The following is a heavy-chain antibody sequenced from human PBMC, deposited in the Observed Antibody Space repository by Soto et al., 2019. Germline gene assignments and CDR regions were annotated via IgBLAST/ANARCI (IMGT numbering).Heavy chain of an antibody. D-gene: IGHD3-10*01. V-gene: IGHV4-39*01. CDR2: IYYSGST. CDR3: AVGTMVRGVIGGMDV. CDR1: GGSISSSSYY. Sequence: LSLTCTVSGGSISSSSYYWGWIRQPPGKGLEWIGSIYYSGSTYYNPSLKSRVTISVDTSKNQFSLKLSSVTAADTAVYYCAVGTMVRGVIGGMDVWGQGTTVTVSS. J-gene: IGHJ6*02.